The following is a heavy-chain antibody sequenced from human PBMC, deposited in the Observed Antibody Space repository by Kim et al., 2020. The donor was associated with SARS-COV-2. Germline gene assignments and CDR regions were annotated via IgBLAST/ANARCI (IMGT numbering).Heavy chain of an antibody. Sequence: ASVKVSCKASGYTFTGYYMHWVRQAPGQGLEWMGWINPNSGGTNYAQKFQGWVTMTRDTSISTAYMELSRLRSDDTAVYYCAREAGATTLSEYFQHWGQGTLVTVSS. CDR2: INPNSGGT. J-gene: IGHJ1*01. CDR3: AREAGATTLSEYFQH. D-gene: IGHD1-26*01. CDR1: GYTFTGYY. V-gene: IGHV1-2*04.